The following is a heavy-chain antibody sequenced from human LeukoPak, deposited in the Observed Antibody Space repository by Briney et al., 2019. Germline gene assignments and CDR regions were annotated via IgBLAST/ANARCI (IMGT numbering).Heavy chain of an antibody. D-gene: IGHD2-2*01. CDR2: IKQDGSDK. Sequence: GGSLRLSCVASGFTFSDHYMTWIRQAPGKGLEWVANIKQDGSDKYYVDSVKGRFTISRDNAKNSVYLQMNSLRADDTAVYYCAREAVILQPAARDDASDMWGQGTMVTVSS. V-gene: IGHV3-7*03. J-gene: IGHJ3*02. CDR1: GFTFSDHY. CDR3: AREAVILQPAARDDASDM.